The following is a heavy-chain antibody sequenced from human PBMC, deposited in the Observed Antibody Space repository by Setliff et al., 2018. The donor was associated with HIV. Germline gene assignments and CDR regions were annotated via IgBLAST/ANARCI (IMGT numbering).Heavy chain of an antibody. CDR2: IYYSGST. CDR1: GGSISSYY. Sequence: PSETLSLTCTVSGGSISSYYWSWIRQPPGKGLEWIGYIYYSGSTNYKPSLKSRVSISVDTSKNQFSLKLSSVTAADTAVYYCARDGPHCITSSCPGAWFDPWGQGTLVTVSS. J-gene: IGHJ5*02. V-gene: IGHV4-59*12. CDR3: ARDGPHCITSSCPGAWFDP. D-gene: IGHD2-2*01.